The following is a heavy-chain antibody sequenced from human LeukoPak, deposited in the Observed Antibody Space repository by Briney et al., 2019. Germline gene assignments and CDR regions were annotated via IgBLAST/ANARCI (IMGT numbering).Heavy chain of an antibody. J-gene: IGHJ4*02. V-gene: IGHV4-59*08. D-gene: IGHD2-21*02. Sequence: PSETLSLTCTVSGGSISSYYWSWIRQPPGKGLEWIGYIYDSGSTNYNPSLKSRSTISVDTSKNQFSLKLSSVTAADTAVYYCARRGRNDYYFDYWGQGTLVTVS. CDR3: ARRGRNDYYFDY. CDR1: GGSISSYY. CDR2: IYDSGST.